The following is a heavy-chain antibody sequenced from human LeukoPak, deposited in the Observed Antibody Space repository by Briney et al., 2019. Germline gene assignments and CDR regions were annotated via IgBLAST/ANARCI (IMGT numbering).Heavy chain of an antibody. D-gene: IGHD2-21*02. J-gene: IGHJ3*02. V-gene: IGHV3-7*01. CDR3: ARDRLPSLTPWRDAFDI. CDR1: GFTFSDYW. CDR2: IKQDGSEK. Sequence: PGGSLRLSCAASGFTFSDYWMSWVRQAPGKGLEWVANIKQDGSEKYYVDSVKGRFTISRDNAKNSLYLQMNSLRAEDTAVYYCARDRLPSLTPWRDAFDIWGQGTMVTVSS.